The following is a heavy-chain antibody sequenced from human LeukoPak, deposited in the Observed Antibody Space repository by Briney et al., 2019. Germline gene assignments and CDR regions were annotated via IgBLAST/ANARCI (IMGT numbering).Heavy chain of an antibody. CDR3: ARDFHYSGSGSYYKGFDY. D-gene: IGHD3-10*01. CDR1: GFTFGSYW. V-gene: IGHV3-33*08. J-gene: IGHJ4*02. Sequence: GGSLRLSCAASGFTFGSYWMSWVRQAPGRGLEWVALISFDGSQKYYADSVKGRFTISRDNSRNTMYLQMNSLRAEDTAVFYCARDFHYSGSGSYYKGFDYWGQGTLVTVSS. CDR2: ISFDGSQK.